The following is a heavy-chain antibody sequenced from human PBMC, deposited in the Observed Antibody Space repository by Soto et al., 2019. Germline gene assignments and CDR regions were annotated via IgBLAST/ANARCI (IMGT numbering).Heavy chain of an antibody. CDR3: AREGFDVAVAARNYYGMDV. V-gene: IGHV3-23*01. CDR1: GFSFSSYA. CDR2: ICGSGGRK. D-gene: IGHD6-19*01. Sequence: PGGSLRLSCAASGFSFSSYAMSWVRQAPGKGLEWVAGICGSGGRKYYADSVKGRFTISRDNSKNTLYLQMNSLRAEDTAVYYCAREGFDVAVAARNYYGMDVWGQGTTVTVSS. J-gene: IGHJ6*02.